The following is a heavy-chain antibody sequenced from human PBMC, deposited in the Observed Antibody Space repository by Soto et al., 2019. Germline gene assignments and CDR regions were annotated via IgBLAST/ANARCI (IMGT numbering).Heavy chain of an antibody. Sequence: KTSETLSLACTVSGGSISSYYWSWIRQPPGKGLEWIGYIYYSGSTNYNPSLKSRVTISVDTSKNQFSLKLSSVTAADTAVYHCGRAHRDLQQLVHYYYSITVWGQGTTVTVSS. J-gene: IGHJ6*02. CDR2: IYYSGST. V-gene: IGHV4-59*08. D-gene: IGHD6-13*01. CDR1: GGSISSYY. CDR3: GRAHRDLQQLVHYYYSITV.